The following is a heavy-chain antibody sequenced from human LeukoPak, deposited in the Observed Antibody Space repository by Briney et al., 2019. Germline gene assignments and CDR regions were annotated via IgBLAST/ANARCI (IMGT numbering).Heavy chain of an antibody. CDR2: IIPVVNRI. CDR3: AGGPAGGPHY. Sequence: SVKVSCKASGGFSSYTVNWVRQAPGQGLEWMGRIIPVVNRINYAQKFQGRVTITADKSTSTAYMEVSSLISEDTAVYFCAGGPAGGPHYWGQGTLVTVSS. CDR1: GGFSSYT. J-gene: IGHJ4*02. V-gene: IGHV1-69*02. D-gene: IGHD2-15*01.